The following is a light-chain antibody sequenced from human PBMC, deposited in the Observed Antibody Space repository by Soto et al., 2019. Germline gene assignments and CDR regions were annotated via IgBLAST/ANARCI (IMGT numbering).Light chain of an antibody. CDR2: AAS. V-gene: IGKV1-12*01. Sequence: DIQMTEFPSSVSASVGGGVTITGRASQSIRSWLGWYQQKPGKAPKLMSYAASSLQSGVPSRFRGSGAGTDVTLTISSLKPEDFETYYCQQLFDSPITFGQGTRLEI. CDR3: QQLFDSPIT. J-gene: IGKJ5*01. CDR1: QSIRSW.